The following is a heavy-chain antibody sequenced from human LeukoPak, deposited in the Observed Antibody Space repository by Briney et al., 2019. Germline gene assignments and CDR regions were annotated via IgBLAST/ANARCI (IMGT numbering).Heavy chain of an antibody. J-gene: IGHJ4*02. CDR1: GGSFSGYY. V-gene: IGHV4-34*01. CDR3: ARGAASYYDILTGYYPFDY. CDR2: INHSGST. Sequence: SETLSLTCAVYGGSFSGYYWSWIRQPPGKGLEWIGEINHSGSTNYNPSLKSRVTISVDTSKNQFSLKLSSVTAADTAVYYCARGAASYYDILTGYYPFDYWGQGTLVTVSS. D-gene: IGHD3-9*01.